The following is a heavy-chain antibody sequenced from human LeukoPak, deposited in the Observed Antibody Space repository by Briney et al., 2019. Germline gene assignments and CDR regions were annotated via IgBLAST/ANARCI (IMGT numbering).Heavy chain of an antibody. CDR3: AKDTGRPTDAITMEDNAFDI. J-gene: IGHJ3*02. D-gene: IGHD3-3*01. CDR1: GFTFDDHG. V-gene: IGHV3-9*01. CDR2: ISWSSGII. Sequence: PGRSLRLSCAASGFTFDDHGMHWVRQAPGKGLEWVSGISWSSGIIGYADSVKGRFTISRDNAKNSLYLQMDSLRAEDTALNYCAKDTGRPTDAITMEDNAFDIWGQGTMVTVSS.